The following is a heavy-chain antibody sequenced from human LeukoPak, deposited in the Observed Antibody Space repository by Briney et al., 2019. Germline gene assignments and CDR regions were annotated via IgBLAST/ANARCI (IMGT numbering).Heavy chain of an antibody. V-gene: IGHV4-34*01. D-gene: IGHD3-22*01. CDR1: GGSFSGYY. CDR2: TNHSGST. Sequence: SETLSLTCAVYGGSFSGYYWSWIRQPPGKGLEWIGETNHSGSTNYNPSLKSRVTISVDTSKNQFSLKLSSVTAADTAVYYCARGHRKYYYDSSGYAFDYWGQGTLVTVSS. CDR3: ARGHRKYYYDSSGYAFDY. J-gene: IGHJ4*02.